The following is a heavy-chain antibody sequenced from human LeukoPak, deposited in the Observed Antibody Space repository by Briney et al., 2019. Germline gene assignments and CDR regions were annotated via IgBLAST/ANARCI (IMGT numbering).Heavy chain of an antibody. V-gene: IGHV4-30-4*01. J-gene: IGHJ2*01. CDR2: IYYSGST. CDR3: ARGTIDGCEET. D-gene: IGHD3-10*01. Sequence: SETLSLTCSVSGGSISSGDYYWSCVRQSPEKGLECIGYIYYSGSTYYNPSLKSRVTISVDTSKNQFSLKLSSVTAADTAVYYCARGTIDGCEETWGRGTLVTVSS. CDR1: GGSISSGDYY.